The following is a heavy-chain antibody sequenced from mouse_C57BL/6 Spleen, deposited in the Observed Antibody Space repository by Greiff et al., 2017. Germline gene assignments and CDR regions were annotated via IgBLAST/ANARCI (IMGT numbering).Heavy chain of an antibody. V-gene: IGHV14-4*01. Sequence: EVQLVESGAELVRPGASVKLSCTASGFNIKDDYMHWVKQRPEQGLEWIGWIDPENGDTEYASKFQGKATITADTSSNTAYLQLSSLTSEDTAVYYCTTAITTVVATPSYAMDYWGQGTSVTVSS. CDR2: IDPENGDT. CDR3: TTAITTVVATPSYAMDY. CDR1: GFNIKDDY. J-gene: IGHJ4*01. D-gene: IGHD1-1*01.